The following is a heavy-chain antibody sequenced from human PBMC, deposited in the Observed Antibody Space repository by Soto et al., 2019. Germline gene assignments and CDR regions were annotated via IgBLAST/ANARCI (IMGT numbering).Heavy chain of an antibody. J-gene: IGHJ4*02. CDR2: IHHDGNN. CDR1: GASVTSSTYY. Sequence: PSETLSLTCTVSGASVTSSTYYWAWIRQPPGKGLEWVGSIHHDGNNYYNPSLKSRVTISVDTSNNQFSLNLSSVTAADTAIYYCARDRYGVPRGDYFDPWGQGTLVTVSS. V-gene: IGHV4-39*07. D-gene: IGHD4-17*01. CDR3: ARDRYGVPRGDYFDP.